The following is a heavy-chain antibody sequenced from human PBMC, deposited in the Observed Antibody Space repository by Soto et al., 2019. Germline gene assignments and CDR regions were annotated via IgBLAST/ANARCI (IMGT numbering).Heavy chain of an antibody. D-gene: IGHD3-10*01. J-gene: IGHJ5*02. CDR2: IYPGDSDT. V-gene: IGHV5-51*01. CDR3: ARRRDLQIYYGSGTHEIWWFGP. CDR1: GYSFTSYW. Sequence: GESLKISCKGSGYSFTSYWIGWVRQMPGKGLEWMGIIYPGDSDTRYSPSFQGQVTISADKSISTAYLQWSSLKASDTAMYYCARRRDLQIYYGSGTHEIWWFGPWGQGTLVTVSS.